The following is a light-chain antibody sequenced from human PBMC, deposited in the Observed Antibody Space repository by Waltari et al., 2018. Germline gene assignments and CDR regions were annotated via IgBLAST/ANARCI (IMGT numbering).Light chain of an antibody. CDR1: KWGDKM. CDR2: RDF. V-gene: IGLV3-1*01. J-gene: IGLJ2*01. Sequence: YDLPPPPSVSVSSGQTATISCSGGKWGDKMGYWYHQKPGQSPVLVTYRDFKRPSGIPERFSGSNSGSTATLTISGTRPMDEAEYFCQTWDRRTVVFGGGTRLTVL. CDR3: QTWDRRTVV.